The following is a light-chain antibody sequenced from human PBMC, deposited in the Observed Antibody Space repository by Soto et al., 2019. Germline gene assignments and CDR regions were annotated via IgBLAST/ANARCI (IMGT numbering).Light chain of an antibody. CDR3: MQSIQLRT. V-gene: IGKV2D-29*01. CDR1: QSLLHSNGVTF. Sequence: DIVMTQTPLSLSVTPGQPASISCKSSQSLLHSNGVTFLHWYLQKPGHPPQLLTYEVSKRFSGVSDRFSGSGSGTDFTLKISRVEAEDVGVYYGMQSIQLRTFGPGTKVDVK. J-gene: IGKJ3*01. CDR2: EVS.